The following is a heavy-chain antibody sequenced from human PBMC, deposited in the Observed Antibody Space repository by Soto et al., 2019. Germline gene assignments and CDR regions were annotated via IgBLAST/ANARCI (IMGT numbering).Heavy chain of an antibody. D-gene: IGHD3-22*01. V-gene: IGHV3-15*01. CDR1: GFTFSNAW. J-gene: IGHJ4*02. CDR2: IKSKTDGGTT. Sequence: VQLVESGGGLVKPGGSLRLSCAASGFTFSNAWMSWVRQAPGKGLEWVGRIKSKTDGGTTDYAAPVKGRFTISRDDSKNTLYLQMNSLKTEDTAVYYCTTGEVDYYDSSGYNYWGQGTLVTVSS. CDR3: TTGEVDYYDSSGYNY.